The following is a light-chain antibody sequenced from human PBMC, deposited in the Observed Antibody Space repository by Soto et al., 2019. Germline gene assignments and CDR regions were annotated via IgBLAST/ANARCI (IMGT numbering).Light chain of an antibody. J-gene: IGKJ4*01. Sequence: EIVLTQSPATLSLSPGERATLSCRASQTVSTSVAWYQQKPGHAPRLLMYDSSNRATGIPDRFSASGAGTDFTLTINSLEPEDFGVYYCQQRSQWPQLNFGGGTKVDI. CDR3: QQRSQWPQLN. V-gene: IGKV3-11*01. CDR1: QTVSTS. CDR2: DSS.